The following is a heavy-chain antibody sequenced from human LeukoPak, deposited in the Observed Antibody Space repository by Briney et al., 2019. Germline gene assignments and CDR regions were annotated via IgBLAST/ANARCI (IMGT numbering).Heavy chain of an antibody. CDR1: GFTHSSYA. Sequence: GGSLRLSCVASGFTHSSYAMGWVRQAPGKRPEWVSSLTDSGGTTYYVDSVKGRFTISRDNSKNTLYLHMNSLRAEDTAMYYCAKKRDAFDIWGQGTVVAVSS. V-gene: IGHV3-23*01. J-gene: IGHJ3*02. CDR3: AKKRDAFDI. D-gene: IGHD5-24*01. CDR2: LTDSGGTT.